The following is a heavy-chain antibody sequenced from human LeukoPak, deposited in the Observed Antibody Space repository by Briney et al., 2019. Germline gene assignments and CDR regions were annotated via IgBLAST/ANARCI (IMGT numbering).Heavy chain of an antibody. CDR2: IYPGDSDT. Sequence: GESLKISCKGSGYSFTSYCIGWVRQMPGKGLEWMGIIYPGDSDTRNSSSFQGQVTISADKSISTAYLQWSSLKASDTAMYYCARSSRGYYESSGYYFDYWGQGTLVTVSS. CDR1: GYSFTSYC. D-gene: IGHD3-22*01. J-gene: IGHJ4*02. V-gene: IGHV5-51*01. CDR3: ARSSRGYYESSGYYFDY.